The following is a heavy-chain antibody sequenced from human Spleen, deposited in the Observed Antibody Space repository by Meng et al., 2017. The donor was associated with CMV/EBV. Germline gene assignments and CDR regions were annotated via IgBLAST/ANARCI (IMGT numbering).Heavy chain of an antibody. J-gene: IGHJ4*02. V-gene: IGHV4-61*01. CDR2: IYYSGST. Sequence: GSLRLSCTVSGGSVSSGSYYWSWIRQSPGKGLEWIGYIYYSGSTSYNPSLKSRVTISEDTSKNQFSLKLSSVTAADTAVYYCARGVAIPAARDWGQGTLVTVSS. D-gene: IGHD2-2*01. CDR3: ARGVAIPAARD. CDR1: GGSVSSGSYY.